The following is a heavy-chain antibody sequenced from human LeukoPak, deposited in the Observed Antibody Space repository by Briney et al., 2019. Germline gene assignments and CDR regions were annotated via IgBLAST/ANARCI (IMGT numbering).Heavy chain of an antibody. Sequence: PSETLSLTCTVSGGSISSGSYYWSWIRQPAGKGLERIGRIYTSGSTNYNPSLKSRVTISVDTSKNQFSLKLSSVTAADTAVYYCAREHYYDSSGYYPFDYWGQGTLVTVSS. V-gene: IGHV4-61*02. CDR2: IYTSGST. CDR3: AREHYYDSSGYYPFDY. J-gene: IGHJ4*02. CDR1: GGSISSGSYY. D-gene: IGHD3-22*01.